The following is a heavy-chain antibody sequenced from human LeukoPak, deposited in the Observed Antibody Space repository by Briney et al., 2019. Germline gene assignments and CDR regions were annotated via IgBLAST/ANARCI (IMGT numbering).Heavy chain of an antibody. CDR2: IKSDGSST. CDR1: GFTLSNYW. CDR3: ARELPFDL. V-gene: IGHV3-74*01. D-gene: IGHD2-21*01. J-gene: IGHJ2*01. Sequence: PGGSLRLSCAASGFTLSNYWMHWVRQAPGKGLVWVSRIKSDGSSTNYADSVKGRFTISRDNAKNTLYLQMNSLRAEDTAVYYCARELPFDLWGRGTLVTVSS.